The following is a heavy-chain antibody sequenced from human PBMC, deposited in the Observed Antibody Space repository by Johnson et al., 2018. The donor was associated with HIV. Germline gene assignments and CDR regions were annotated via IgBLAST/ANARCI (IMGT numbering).Heavy chain of an antibody. Sequence: QLVESGGGVVRPGGSLRLSCTASGFMFDDYGMNWVRQAPGKGLEWVSGINWNGGSTGYADSMKGRFTISRDNAKNSLYLQMNSLRAEDTAVYYCAKGGGIGRGAFDIWGQGTMVTVSS. J-gene: IGHJ3*02. V-gene: IGHV3-20*04. CDR1: GFMFDDYG. CDR3: AKGGGIGRGAFDI. CDR2: INWNGGST. D-gene: IGHD3-10*01.